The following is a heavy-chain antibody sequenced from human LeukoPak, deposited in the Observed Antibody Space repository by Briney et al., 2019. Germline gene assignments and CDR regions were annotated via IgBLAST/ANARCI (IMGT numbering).Heavy chain of an antibody. J-gene: IGHJ1*01. V-gene: IGHV3-23*01. D-gene: IGHD3-22*01. CDR3: AIVHGYYDGSGYWVQ. Sequence: GGSLRLSCAASGFTFGSYGMSWVRQAPGKGLVWVSFITPNADRTSYADSVEGRFTISRDNPRNTLYMQMNSLRDEDTALYYCAIVHGYYDGSGYWVQWGQGTLVTVSS. CDR1: GFTFGSYG. CDR2: ITPNADRT.